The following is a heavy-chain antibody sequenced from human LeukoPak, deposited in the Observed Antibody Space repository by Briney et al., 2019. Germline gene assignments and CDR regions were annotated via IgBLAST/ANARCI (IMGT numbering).Heavy chain of an antibody. CDR1: GYTFTSYG. D-gene: IGHD3-3*01. Sequence: GASVKVSCMASGYTFTSYGINWVRQAPGQALEWMGWISAYNGNTNYAQKLQGRVTMTTDTSTSTAYMELRSLRSDDTAVYYCARVKGSYYDFWSGYYYFDYWGQGTLVTVSS. CDR3: ARVKGSYYDFWSGYYYFDY. CDR2: ISAYNGNT. J-gene: IGHJ4*02. V-gene: IGHV1-18*01.